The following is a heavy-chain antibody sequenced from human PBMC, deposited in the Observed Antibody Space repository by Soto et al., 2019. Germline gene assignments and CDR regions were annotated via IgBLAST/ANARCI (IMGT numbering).Heavy chain of an antibody. D-gene: IGHD3-3*01. Sequence: QVQLVESGGGVVQPGRSLRLSCAASGFTFSSYAMHWVRQAPGKGLEWVAVISYDGSNKYYADSVKGRFTISRDNSKNTLYLQMHSLRAEDTAVYYCARDAEAPSGYPDYWGQGTLVTVSS. CDR3: ARDAEAPSGYPDY. CDR2: ISYDGSNK. J-gene: IGHJ4*02. CDR1: GFTFSSYA. V-gene: IGHV3-30-3*01.